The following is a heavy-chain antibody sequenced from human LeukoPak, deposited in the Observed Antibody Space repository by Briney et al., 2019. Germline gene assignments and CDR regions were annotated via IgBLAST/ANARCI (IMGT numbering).Heavy chain of an antibody. V-gene: IGHV4-34*01. D-gene: IGHD3-10*01. J-gene: IGHJ4*02. CDR3: ARGPLNYYGSGSYYPPLDY. CDR2: INHSGST. CDR1: GGSFSGYY. Sequence: SETLSLTCAVYGGSFSGYYWSWLRQPPGKGLEWVGEINHSGSTNYNPSLKRRVTISVDTSKNQFSLKLSSVTAADTAVYYCARGPLNYYGSGSYYPPLDYWGQGTLVTVSS.